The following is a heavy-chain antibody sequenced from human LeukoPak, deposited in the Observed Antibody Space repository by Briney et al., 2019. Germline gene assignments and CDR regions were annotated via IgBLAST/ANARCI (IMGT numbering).Heavy chain of an antibody. CDR1: GLTFSTYW. CDR2: MRRDGNEI. CDR3: ARLPTFYYDSSGYHYDY. D-gene: IGHD3-22*01. V-gene: IGHV3-7*03. Sequence: GGSLRLSCSASGLTFSTYWMSWVRQAPGKGLEWVANMRRDGNEIYYLDSVRGRFTISRDNAKNSLYLQMNSLRAEDTALYYCARLPTFYYDSSGYHYDYWGQGTLVTVSS. J-gene: IGHJ4*02.